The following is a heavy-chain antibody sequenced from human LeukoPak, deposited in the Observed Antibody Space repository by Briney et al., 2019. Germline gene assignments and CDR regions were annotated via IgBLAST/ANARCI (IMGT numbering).Heavy chain of an antibody. D-gene: IGHD3/OR15-3a*01. V-gene: IGHV1-3*04. CDR2: INTDDGNA. CDR3: ARGGDWSFLDF. Sequence: ASVKVSCKASEYTFTSSGMHWVRQAPGQRLEWMGWINTDDGNAKNSQKFQGRVTITRDASANTAYMELSSLRSEDTAVYYCARGGDWSFLDFWGQGTPVTVSS. CDR1: EYTFTSSG. J-gene: IGHJ4*02.